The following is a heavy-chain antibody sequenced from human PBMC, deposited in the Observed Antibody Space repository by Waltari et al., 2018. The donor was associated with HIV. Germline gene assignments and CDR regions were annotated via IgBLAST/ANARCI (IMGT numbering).Heavy chain of an antibody. CDR3: ARARPRIAAAVYYFDY. Sequence: QLQLQESGPGLVKPSETLSLTCTVSGGSISSSSYYWGWIRQPPGKGLEWIGSIYYSGSTDYNPSLKSRVTISVDTSKNQFSLKLSSVTAADTAVYYCARARPRIAAAVYYFDYWGQGTLVTVSS. CDR1: GGSISSSSYY. J-gene: IGHJ4*02. V-gene: IGHV4-39*01. D-gene: IGHD6-13*01. CDR2: IYYSGST.